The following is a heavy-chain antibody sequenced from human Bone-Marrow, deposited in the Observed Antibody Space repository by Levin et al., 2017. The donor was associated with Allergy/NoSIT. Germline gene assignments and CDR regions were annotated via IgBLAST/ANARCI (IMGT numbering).Heavy chain of an antibody. J-gene: IGHJ4*02. V-gene: IGHV3-64D*06. Sequence: GGSLRLSCSASGFTFSSYAMHWVRQAPGKGLEYVSAISSNGGSTYYADSVKGRFTISRDNSKNTLYLQMSSLRAEDTAVYYCVKYKGVGIAAAGTGYFDYWGQGTLVTVSS. CDR1: GFTFSSYA. CDR2: ISSNGGST. D-gene: IGHD6-13*01. CDR3: VKYKGVGIAAAGTGYFDY.